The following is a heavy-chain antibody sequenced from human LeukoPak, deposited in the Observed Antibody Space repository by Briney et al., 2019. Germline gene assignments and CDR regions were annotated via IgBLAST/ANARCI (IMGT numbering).Heavy chain of an antibody. J-gene: IGHJ6*03. CDR2: IYYSGST. D-gene: IGHD3-10*01. Sequence: SENLSLTCTVSGGSISSSSYYWGWIRQPPGKGLEWIGSIYYSGSTYYNPSLKSRVTISVDTSKNQFSLKLSSVTAADTAVYYCAGPRAGYYGAYYMDVWCKGTMVTVSS. CDR1: GGSISSSSYY. CDR3: AGPRAGYYGAYYMDV. V-gene: IGHV4-39*01.